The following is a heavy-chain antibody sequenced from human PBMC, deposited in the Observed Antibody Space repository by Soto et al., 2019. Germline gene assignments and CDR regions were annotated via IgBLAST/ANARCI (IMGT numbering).Heavy chain of an antibody. V-gene: IGHV3-21*01. CDR2: ISSSSSYI. J-gene: IGHJ6*02. Sequence: GGSLRLSCAASGFTLSTYSMNWVRQAPGKGLKLVSSISSSSSYIYYADSVKGRFTISRDNAKNSLYLQMNSLRAEDTAVYYCARYDSSGYYWPYYYYGMVVWGQGTTVTVS. CDR3: ARYDSSGYYWPYYYYGMVV. D-gene: IGHD3-22*01. CDR1: GFTLSTYS.